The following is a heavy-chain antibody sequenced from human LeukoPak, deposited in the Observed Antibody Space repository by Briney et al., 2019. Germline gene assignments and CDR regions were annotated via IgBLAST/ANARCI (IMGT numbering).Heavy chain of an antibody. V-gene: IGHV4-34*01. CDR1: GGSFSGYY. CDR3: ARGGYCSGGSCYPLDY. Sequence: SETLSLTCAVYGGSFSGYYWSWIRQPPGKGLEWIGEINHSGSTNYNPSLKSRVTISVDTSKNQCSLKLSTVTAADTAVYYCARGGYCSGGSCYPLDYWGQGTLVTVSS. J-gene: IGHJ4*02. D-gene: IGHD2-15*01. CDR2: INHSGST.